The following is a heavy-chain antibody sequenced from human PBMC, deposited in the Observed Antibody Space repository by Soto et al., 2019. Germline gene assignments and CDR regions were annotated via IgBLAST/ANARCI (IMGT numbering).Heavy chain of an antibody. D-gene: IGHD5-12*01. CDR3: ARDSRDGYNRYYFDY. V-gene: IGHV3-53*01. Sequence: EVQLVESGGGLIQPGGSLRLSCAASGFTVSSNYMSWVRQAPGKGLEWVSVIYSGGSTYYADSVKGRFTISRDNSKNTLYLQMNGLRAEDTAVYYCARDSRDGYNRYYFDYWGQGTLVTVSS. CDR1: GFTVSSNY. CDR2: IYSGGST. J-gene: IGHJ4*02.